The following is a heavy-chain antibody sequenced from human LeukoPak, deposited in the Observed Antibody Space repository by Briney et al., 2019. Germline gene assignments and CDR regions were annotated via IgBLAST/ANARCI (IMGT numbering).Heavy chain of an antibody. J-gene: IGHJ4*02. CDR2: FYFGTTT. CDR1: GDSVTFDDYF. V-gene: IGHV4-39*01. CDR3: VAGRHGRHVDF. Sequence: PSETLSLTRPVSGDSVTFDDYFWGWIRQPPGKGLEWIGTFYFGTTTYHNPSLRSRVTISVDASENQFSVRLNSVTAADTAVFVCVAGRHGRHVDFWGQGTLVTVSS. D-gene: IGHD5-24*01.